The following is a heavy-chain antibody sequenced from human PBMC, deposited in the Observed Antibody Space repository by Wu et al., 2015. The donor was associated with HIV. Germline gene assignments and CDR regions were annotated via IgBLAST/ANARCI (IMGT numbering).Heavy chain of an antibody. D-gene: IGHD3-9*01. CDR2: VIPVIGTP. V-gene: IGHV1-69*05. Sequence: QVQLVQSGPEVKNPGSSVKVSCKASGGGFNSYAISWVRQAPGQGLEWMGGVIPVIGTPNFSQKFQGRVTITSDESTATVYMEMSTLRSEDTAVYYCARGLRDILTGYYSAFDYWAREHWSSSPQ. J-gene: IGHJ4*02. CDR3: ARGLRDILTGYYSAFDY. CDR1: GGGFNSYA.